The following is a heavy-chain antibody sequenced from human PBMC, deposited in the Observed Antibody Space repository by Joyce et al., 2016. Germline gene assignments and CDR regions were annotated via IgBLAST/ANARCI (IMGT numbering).Heavy chain of an antibody. Sequence: QLVESGGGVVKPGGSLRLSCEASGSTFSSSSMGWFRQAPGKGLEWVAAISGTSYYIFHAETVRGRFTVSRDNAKKTLYRQMNSLRAEDSAVFYCARGGISYYYAMDVWGQGTTVTVSS. CDR2: ISGTSYYI. D-gene: IGHD3-16*01. J-gene: IGHJ6*02. CDR1: GSTFSSSS. CDR3: ARGGISYYYAMDV. V-gene: IGHV3-21*01.